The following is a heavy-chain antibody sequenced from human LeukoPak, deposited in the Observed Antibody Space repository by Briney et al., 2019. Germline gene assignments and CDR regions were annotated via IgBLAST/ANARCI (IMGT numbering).Heavy chain of an antibody. CDR1: GGSFSDYY. D-gene: IGHD2-21*01. Sequence: PSETLSLTCAVYGGSFSDYYWGWIRQPPGKGLEWIGSIYYSGTTHYSPSLESRVTISVDTSKNQFSLKLASVTAADTAIYYCAKAAGGFSYYNWFDPWGQGTLVTVSS. J-gene: IGHJ5*02. CDR2: IYYSGTT. CDR3: AKAAGGFSYYNWFDP. V-gene: IGHV4-34*01.